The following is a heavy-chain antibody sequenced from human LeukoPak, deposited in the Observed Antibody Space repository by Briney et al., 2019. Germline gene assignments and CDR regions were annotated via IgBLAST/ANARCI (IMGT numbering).Heavy chain of an antibody. CDR2: INTNTGNP. CDR3: ARALLWFGGTRHAFDI. J-gene: IGHJ3*02. D-gene: IGHD3-10*01. CDR1: GYTFTSYA. V-gene: IGHV7-4-1*02. Sequence: ASVKVSCKASGYTFTSYAMNWVRQAPGQGLEWMGWINTNTGNPTYAQGFTGRFVFSLDTSVSTAYLQISSLKAEDTAVHYCARALLWFGGTRHAFDIWGQGTMVTVSS.